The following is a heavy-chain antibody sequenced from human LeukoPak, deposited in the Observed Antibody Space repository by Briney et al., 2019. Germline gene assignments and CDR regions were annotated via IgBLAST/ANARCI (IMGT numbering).Heavy chain of an antibody. CDR2: IYPGDSET. CDR1: GYSFTSYW. Sequence: GESLKISCTGSGYSFTSYWIGWVRQMPGEGLELMGIIYPGDSETRYSPSFQGQVTISADRSISTAYLQWSSLKASDTAMYYCARQAVGYSYVDYWGQGTLVTVSS. CDR3: ARQAVGYSYVDY. V-gene: IGHV5-51*01. J-gene: IGHJ4*02. D-gene: IGHD5-18*01.